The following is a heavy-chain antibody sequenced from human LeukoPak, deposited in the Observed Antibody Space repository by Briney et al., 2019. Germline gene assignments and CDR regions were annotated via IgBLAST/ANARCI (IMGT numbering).Heavy chain of an antibody. CDR2: LKSDGTDT. Sequence: GGSLRLSCAASGFTFSNYYMHWVRQAPGKVLVWVSRLKSDGTDTGYADSVKGRFTISRDNAKSTLYLQMNSLRAEDTAVYYCAKYVTAEGPPYALDVWGQGTTVTVSS. V-gene: IGHV3-74*01. J-gene: IGHJ6*02. CDR1: GFTFSNYY. D-gene: IGHD1-14*01. CDR3: AKYVTAEGPPYALDV.